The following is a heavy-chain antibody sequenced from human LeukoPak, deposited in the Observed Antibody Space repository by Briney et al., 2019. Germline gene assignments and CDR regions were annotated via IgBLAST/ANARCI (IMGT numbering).Heavy chain of an antibody. CDR2: ISGYNGNT. J-gene: IGHJ4*02. CDR3: ARDPAGDRSGYFRDF. CDR1: GYTFTSYG. D-gene: IGHD3-22*01. V-gene: IGHV1-18*01. Sequence: ASVKVSCKASGYTFTSYGISWVRQGPGQGLEWMGWISGYNGNTYYAQKFKDRVTMTTDTSTTTAYMELRSLRSDDTAMYYCARDPAGDRSGYFRDFWGQGTLVTVSS.